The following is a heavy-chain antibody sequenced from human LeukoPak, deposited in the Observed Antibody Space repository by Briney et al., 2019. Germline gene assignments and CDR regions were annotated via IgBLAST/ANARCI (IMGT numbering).Heavy chain of an antibody. CDR1: GFTFSSYS. V-gene: IGHV3-21*01. CDR3: ARAGAAAGTNLPDDY. D-gene: IGHD6-13*01. J-gene: IGHJ4*02. CDR2: ISSSSSYI. Sequence: GGSLRLSCGASGFTFSSYSMNWVRQAPGKGLEWVSSISSSSSYIYYADSVKGRFTISRDNAKNSLYLQMNSLRAEDTAVYYCARAGAAAGTNLPDDYWGQGTLVTVSS.